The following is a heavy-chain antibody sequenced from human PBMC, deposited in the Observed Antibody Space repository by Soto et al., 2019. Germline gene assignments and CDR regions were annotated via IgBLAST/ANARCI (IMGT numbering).Heavy chain of an antibody. J-gene: IGHJ6*02. D-gene: IGHD2-2*01. CDR3: EIQIDIVVVPAAPTHYYYGMDV. Sequence: GGSLRLSCAASGFTFSSYAMSWVRQAPGKGLEWVSAISVSGGSTYYADSVKGRFTISRDNSKNTLYLQMNSLRAEDTAVYYCEIQIDIVVVPAAPTHYYYGMDVWGQGTTVTVSS. V-gene: IGHV3-23*01. CDR2: ISVSGGST. CDR1: GFTFSSYA.